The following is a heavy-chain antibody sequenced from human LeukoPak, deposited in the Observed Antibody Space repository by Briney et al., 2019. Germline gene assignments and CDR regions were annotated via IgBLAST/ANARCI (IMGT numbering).Heavy chain of an antibody. Sequence: SETLSLTCTVSGGSISISSSYWGWIRQPPGKGLEWVGSVHYSGNTFYNPSLKSRVTISLDTSKNQFSLKLSSVTAADTAVYYCARQLYYYDSSGYSRLFDYWGQGTLVTVSS. CDR1: GGSISISSSY. CDR2: VHYSGNT. J-gene: IGHJ4*02. D-gene: IGHD3-22*01. CDR3: ARQLYYYDSSGYSRLFDY. V-gene: IGHV4-39*01.